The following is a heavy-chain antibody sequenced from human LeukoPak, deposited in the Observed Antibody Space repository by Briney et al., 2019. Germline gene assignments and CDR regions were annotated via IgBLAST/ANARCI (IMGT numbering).Heavy chain of an antibody. CDR3: ARRGAEHYNSITYYDY. Sequence: GESLKISCKGSRYRFTNYWIAWVRQMPGKGLEWMGIIYPGDSATRYSPSFQGQVTISADKSISTAYLQWSSLRASDTAMYYCARRGAEHYNSITYYDYWGQGTLVTVSS. CDR2: IYPGDSAT. CDR1: RYRFTNYW. V-gene: IGHV5-51*01. J-gene: IGHJ4*02. D-gene: IGHD2/OR15-2a*01.